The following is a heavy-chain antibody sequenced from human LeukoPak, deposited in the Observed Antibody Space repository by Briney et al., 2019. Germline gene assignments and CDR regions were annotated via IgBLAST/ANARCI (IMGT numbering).Heavy chain of an antibody. V-gene: IGHV4-39*01. J-gene: IGHJ4*02. CDR2: ISYSGTT. Sequence: SETLSLTCTVSSASIASSPYFWGWIRQSPGKGLEWIGSISYSGTTYYNPSLKSRVTISVDTSKNQFSLKLNSVTAADTAVFYCAANSADYNTLGSSYKVWGQGTLVTVSS. CDR3: AANSADYNTLGSSYKV. CDR1: SASIASSPYF. D-gene: IGHD3-10*01.